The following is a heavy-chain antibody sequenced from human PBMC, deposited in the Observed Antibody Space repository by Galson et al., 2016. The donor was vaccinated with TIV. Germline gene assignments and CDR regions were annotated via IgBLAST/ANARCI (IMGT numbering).Heavy chain of an antibody. CDR1: GHTFTTYG. CDR2: ISGYNGNT. CDR3: ARDRRDLLSRAWFDG. Sequence: SVKVSCKASGHTFTTYGISWVRQAPRQGLEWMGWISGYNGNTNYAQNLQGRVTLTTDTSTSTAYMELRSLRSDDTAMYYCARDRRDLLSRAWFDGWGQGTLVIVSS. V-gene: IGHV1-18*01. J-gene: IGHJ5*02. D-gene: IGHD1-26*01.